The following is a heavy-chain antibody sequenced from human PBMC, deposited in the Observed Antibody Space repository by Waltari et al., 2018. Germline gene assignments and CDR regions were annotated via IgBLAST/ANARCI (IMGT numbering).Heavy chain of an antibody. CDR3: ARAADYDFWSGYYTGFDY. V-gene: IGHV6-1*01. J-gene: IGHJ4*02. CDR1: GDSVSSNSAA. D-gene: IGHD3-3*01. Sequence: QVQLQQSGPGLVKPSQTLSLTCAISGDSVSSNSAAWNWIRQSPSRGLEWLGRTNASAKWYNDYAVSVKSRITSNPDTSKTQFSLQLNSVTPEDTAVYYCARAADYDFWSGYYTGFDYWGQGTLVTVSS. CDR2: TNASAKWYN.